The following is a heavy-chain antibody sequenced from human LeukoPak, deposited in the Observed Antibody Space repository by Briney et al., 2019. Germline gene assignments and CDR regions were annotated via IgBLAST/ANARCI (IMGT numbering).Heavy chain of an antibody. Sequence: SETLSLTCTVSGGSISSYFWTWIRQPAGKGLEWIGRIYSSGSTKYNPSPMSRVAMSVDTSKNHFSLNLNSVTAEDTAVYYCAREGAAAGRGSDYWGQGTQVTVSS. D-gene: IGHD6-13*01. CDR2: IYSSGST. CDR1: GGSISSYF. V-gene: IGHV4-4*07. CDR3: AREGAAAGRGSDY. J-gene: IGHJ4*02.